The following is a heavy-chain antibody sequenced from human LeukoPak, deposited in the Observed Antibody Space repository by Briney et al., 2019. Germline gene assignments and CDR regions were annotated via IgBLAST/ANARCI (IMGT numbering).Heavy chain of an antibody. CDR3: SRENGAFSPFGY. CDR2: ISLTGLT. CDR1: GGPISSSYW. D-gene: IGHD2-8*01. V-gene: IGHV4-4*02. Sequence: SSETLSLTCAVSGGPISSSYWWRWVRQPPGQGLEWIGEISLTGLTHYNPSLESRVTVSLDKSKNQLSLNLTSVTAADTAVYYCSRENGAFSPFGYWGQGTLVTVLS. J-gene: IGHJ4*02.